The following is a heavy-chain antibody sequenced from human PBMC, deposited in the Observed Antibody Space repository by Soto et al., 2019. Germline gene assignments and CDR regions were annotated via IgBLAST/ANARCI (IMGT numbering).Heavy chain of an antibody. V-gene: IGHV1-8*01. Sequence: QVQLVQSGAEVKKPGASVKVSCKASGYTFTSYDINWVRQATGQGLEWMGWMNPNSGNTGYAQKFQVRFTMTRNTSISTAYMELSSLRSEDTAVYYCARSHSSGPSPWFDPWGQGTLVTVSS. CDR2: MNPNSGNT. CDR1: GYTFTSYD. CDR3: ARSHSSGPSPWFDP. J-gene: IGHJ5*02. D-gene: IGHD6-25*01.